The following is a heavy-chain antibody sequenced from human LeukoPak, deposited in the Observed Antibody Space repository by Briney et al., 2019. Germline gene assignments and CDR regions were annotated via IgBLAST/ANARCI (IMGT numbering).Heavy chain of an antibody. CDR2: LYTRGST. CDR1: GGSISSYY. J-gene: IGHJ6*03. V-gene: IGHV4-4*07. CDR3: ARAPPSYRYYYYYMDV. Sequence: KSSDTLSLTCTVSGGSISSYYWSWLPHPAGKGLEWLGRLYTRGSTNYNPSLKSRLTISVDTSKNQFSLKLSSVTAADTAVYYCARAPPSYRYYYYYMDVWGKGTTVTVSS. D-gene: IGHD1-26*01.